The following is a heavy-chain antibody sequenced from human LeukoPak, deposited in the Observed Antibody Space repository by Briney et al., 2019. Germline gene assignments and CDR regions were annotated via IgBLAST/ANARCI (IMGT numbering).Heavy chain of an antibody. J-gene: IGHJ4*02. D-gene: IGHD2-2*01. CDR2: FDPEDGET. Sequence: ASVKVSCKVSGYTLTELSMHWVRQAPGKGREWRGGFDPEDGETIYAQKFQGRVTMTEDTSTDTAYMELSSLRSEDTAVYYCATGPYCSSTSCYDGDYWGQGTLVTVSS. CDR3: ATGPYCSSTSCYDGDY. V-gene: IGHV1-24*01. CDR1: GYTLTELS.